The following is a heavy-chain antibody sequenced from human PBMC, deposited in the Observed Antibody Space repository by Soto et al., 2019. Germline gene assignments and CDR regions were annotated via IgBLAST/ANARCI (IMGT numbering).Heavy chain of an antibody. D-gene: IGHD1-26*01. Sequence: QVQLVQSGAEVKKPGSSAKVSCKASGGTFNTFAFTWVRQAPGQGFEWMGGVIPLFNTPDYAQKFQGRVTITADESTSTVYLELSGLSSDDTAVYFCGLASKWELLGYFYGMDVWVHGTTVMVSS. V-gene: IGHV1-69*01. CDR1: GGTFNTFA. CDR3: GLASKWELLGYFYGMDV. J-gene: IGHJ6*02. CDR2: VIPLFNTP.